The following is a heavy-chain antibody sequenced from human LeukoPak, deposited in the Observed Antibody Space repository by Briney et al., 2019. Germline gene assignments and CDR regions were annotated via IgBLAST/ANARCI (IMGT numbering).Heavy chain of an antibody. D-gene: IGHD1-1*01. CDR1: GFTYDDHG. J-gene: IGHJ6*02. Sequence: GGSLRLSREVSGFTYDDHGMNWVRQGPGRGLEWVAGINWKGDVRHYADSVKGRFTISRDNAKNSLSLEMNSLRVEDTAFYYCAKAGRGDTWDGSYYYQMDVWGQGTTVIVSS. V-gene: IGHV3-20*04. CDR2: INWKGDVR. CDR3: AKAGRGDTWDGSYYYQMDV.